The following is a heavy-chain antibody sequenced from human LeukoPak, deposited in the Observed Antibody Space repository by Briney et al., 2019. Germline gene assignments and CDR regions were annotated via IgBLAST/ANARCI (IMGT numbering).Heavy chain of an antibody. D-gene: IGHD3-10*01. J-gene: IGHJ3*02. CDR1: GFTLSSHG. Sequence: GGSLRLSCATSGFTLSSHGMHWVRQAPGKGLEWVAVISYDGSNKYYADSVKGRFTISRDNSKNTLYLQMNSLRAEDTAVYYCAREAAGGAFDIWGQGTMVTVSS. CDR2: ISYDGSNK. V-gene: IGHV3-30*06. CDR3: AREAAGGAFDI.